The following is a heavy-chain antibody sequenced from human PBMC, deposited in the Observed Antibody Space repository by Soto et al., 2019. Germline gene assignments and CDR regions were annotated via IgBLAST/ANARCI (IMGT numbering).Heavy chain of an antibody. CDR3: VNGGSGWYSRYYGMDV. CDR1: GYSFTSYW. D-gene: IGHD6-19*01. V-gene: IGHV5-10-1*01. Sequence: GESLKICCKGSGYSFTSYWISWVRQMPGKGLEWMGRIDPSDSYTNYSPSFQGHVTISADKSISTAYLQWSILKASDTAIYYCVNGGSGWYSRYYGMDVWGQGTTVTVSS. CDR2: IDPSDSYT. J-gene: IGHJ6*02.